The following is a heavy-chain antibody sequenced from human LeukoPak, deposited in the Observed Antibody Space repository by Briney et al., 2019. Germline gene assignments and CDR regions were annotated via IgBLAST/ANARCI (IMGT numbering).Heavy chain of an antibody. CDR3: ARDPGRAYVWGSYRQNPQDLDY. Sequence: GGSLRLSCAASGFTFSSYWMSWVRQAPGKGLEWVANIKQDGSEEYYVDSVKGRFTISRDNAKNSLYLQMNSLRAEDTAVYYCARDPGRAYVWGSYRQNPQDLDYWGQGTLVTVSS. J-gene: IGHJ4*02. CDR2: IKQDGSEE. D-gene: IGHD3-16*02. CDR1: GFTFSSYW. V-gene: IGHV3-7*01.